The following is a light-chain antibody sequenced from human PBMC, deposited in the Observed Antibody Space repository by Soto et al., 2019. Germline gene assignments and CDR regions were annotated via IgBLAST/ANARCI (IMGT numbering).Light chain of an antibody. V-gene: IGLV2-8*01. CDR1: SSDVGTYDY. CDR3: SSYTDRKNLV. Sequence: QSVLTQPPSASGSPGQSVTISCTGTSSDVGTYDYVSWYQQHPGKAPKLMIYEVTKRPSGVPDRFSGSKSGNTASLTVSALQAEDEADYYCSSYTDRKNLVFGTGTKLTVL. CDR2: EVT. J-gene: IGLJ1*01.